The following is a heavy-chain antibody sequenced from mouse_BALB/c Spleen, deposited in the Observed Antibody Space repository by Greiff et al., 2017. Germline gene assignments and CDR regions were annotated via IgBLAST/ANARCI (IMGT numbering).Heavy chain of an antibody. CDR2: ISNLAYSI. CDR3: ARVTTATGFDY. V-gene: IGHV5-15*02. D-gene: IGHD1-2*01. Sequence: DVMLVESGGGLVQPGGSRKLSCAASGFTFSDYGMAWVRQAPGKGPEWVAFISNLAYSIYYADTVTGRFTISRENAKNTLYLEMSSLRSEDTAMYYCARVTTATGFDYWGQGTTLTVSS. CDR1: GFTFSDYG. J-gene: IGHJ2*01.